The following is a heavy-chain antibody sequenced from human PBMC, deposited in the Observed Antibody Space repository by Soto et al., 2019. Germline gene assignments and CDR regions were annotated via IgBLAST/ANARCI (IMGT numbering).Heavy chain of an antibody. J-gene: IGHJ5*02. V-gene: IGHV1-2*02. CDR2: INPNSGGT. Sequence: ASVKVSCKASGYTFTGYYMHWVRQAPGQGLEWMGWINPNSGGTNYAQKFQGRVTTTRDTSISTAYMELSRLRSDDTAVYYCARASITIFGVVSWFDPWGQGTLVTVSS. CDR3: ARASITIFGVVSWFDP. D-gene: IGHD3-3*01. CDR1: GYTFTGYY.